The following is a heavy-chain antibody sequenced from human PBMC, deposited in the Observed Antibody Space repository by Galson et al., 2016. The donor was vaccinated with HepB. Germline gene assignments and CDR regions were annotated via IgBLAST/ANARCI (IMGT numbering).Heavy chain of an antibody. CDR2: ATNKASGYNT. CDR3: ARGLNGLDV. Sequence: SLRLSCAASGFSFSDHYMNWVRQAPGAGLEWVARATNKASGYNTPYGTSARDRFIISRDESESSLYLQMNSLKIEDSAVYYCARGLNGLDVWGRGTAVTVSS. V-gene: IGHV3-72*01. CDR1: GFSFSDHY. J-gene: IGHJ6*02.